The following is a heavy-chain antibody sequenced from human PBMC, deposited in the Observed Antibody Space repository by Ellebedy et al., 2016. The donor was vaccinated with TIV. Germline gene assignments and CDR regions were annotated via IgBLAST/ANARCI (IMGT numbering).Heavy chain of an antibody. Sequence: PGGPLRLSCAAPGFTARGDHMSWARQAPGKGLEWVSIMDAGGNTHYPDPVKGRFTVSRDNSKNTLYLQMNRLGAEDTAVYCCAGGTYWGQGTLVTVSS. CDR3: AGGTY. V-gene: IGHV3-53*01. CDR1: GFTARGDH. J-gene: IGHJ4*02. CDR2: MDAGGNT.